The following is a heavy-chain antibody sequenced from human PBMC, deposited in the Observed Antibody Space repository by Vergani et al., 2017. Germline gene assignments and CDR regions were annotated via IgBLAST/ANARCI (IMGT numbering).Heavy chain of an antibody. V-gene: IGHV3-21*01. CDR1: GFTFSSYS. Sequence: EVQLVESGGGLVKPGGSLRLSCAASGFTFSSYSMNWVRQAPGKGLEWVSSISSSSSYIYYADSVKGRLTISRDNAKNSLYLQMNSLRAEDTAVYYCARDKGVGAIYAGDYWGQGTLVTVAS. CDR2: ISSSSSYI. D-gene: IGHD1-26*01. J-gene: IGHJ4*02. CDR3: ARDKGVGAIYAGDY.